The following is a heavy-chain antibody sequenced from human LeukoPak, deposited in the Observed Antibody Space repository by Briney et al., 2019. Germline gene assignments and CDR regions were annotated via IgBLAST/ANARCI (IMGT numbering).Heavy chain of an antibody. J-gene: IGHJ4*01. CDR1: GLTVSSYA. V-gene: IGHV3-23*01. CDR3: AKYTSGTSYRGLDQ. Sequence: GESLRLSCGASGLTVSSYAMSWVRQAPGKGLEWVSTIIGSAANTYYADSVKGRFTISRDNSKNTVYMQMNSLRAEDTAVYSCAKYTSGTSYRGLDQWGHGTLVTVSS. CDR2: IIGSAANT. D-gene: IGHD3-10*01.